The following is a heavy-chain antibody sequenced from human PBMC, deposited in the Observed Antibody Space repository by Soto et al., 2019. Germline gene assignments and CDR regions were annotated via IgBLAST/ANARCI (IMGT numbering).Heavy chain of an antibody. CDR2: IIPIFGTA. D-gene: IGHD3-22*01. Sequence: EASVKVSCKASGGTFSSYAISWVRQAPGQGLEWMGGIIPIFGTANYAQKFQGRVTITADKSTSTAYMELSSLRSEDTAVYYCARVTLHYYDSSGYYFDWYFDLWGRGTLVTVS. CDR1: GGTFSSYA. CDR3: ARVTLHYYDSSGYYFDWYFDL. J-gene: IGHJ2*01. V-gene: IGHV1-69*06.